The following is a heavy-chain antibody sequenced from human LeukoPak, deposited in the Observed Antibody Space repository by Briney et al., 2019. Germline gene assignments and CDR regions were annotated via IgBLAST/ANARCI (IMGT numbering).Heavy chain of an antibody. CDR3: AGGTHASGWNS. D-gene: IGHD6-19*01. CDR1: GDSVSSNSGA. CDR2: TYYRSKWYN. Sequence: SQTLSLTCAISGDSVSSNSGAWNWIRQSPSGRLEWLGRTYYRSKWYNDYAVSVKSRIFINADTSKNQFSLQLTSVTLEDTAVYYCAGGTHASGWNSWGQGTLVTVSS. J-gene: IGHJ5*02. V-gene: IGHV6-1*01.